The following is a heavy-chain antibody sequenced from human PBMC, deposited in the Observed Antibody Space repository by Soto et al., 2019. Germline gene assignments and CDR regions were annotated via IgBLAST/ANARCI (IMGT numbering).Heavy chain of an antibody. Sequence: GALRLSCAASGFTFSSYGMHWVRQSPGKGLEWVAVISYDGSNKYYADSVKGRFTISRDNSKNTLYLQMNSLRAEDTAVYYCAISGGIAVAGAEYFQHWGQGTLVTVSS. D-gene: IGHD6-19*01. V-gene: IGHV3-30*03. CDR2: ISYDGSNK. CDR1: GFTFSSYG. CDR3: AISGGIAVAGAEYFQH. J-gene: IGHJ1*01.